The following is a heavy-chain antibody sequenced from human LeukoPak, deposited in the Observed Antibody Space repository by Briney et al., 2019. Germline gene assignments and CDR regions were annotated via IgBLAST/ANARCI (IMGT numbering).Heavy chain of an antibody. V-gene: IGHV1-8*03. CDR2: MNPNSGKT. CDR3: ARGSRRRYCSSTSCWYYFDY. D-gene: IGHD2-2*01. Sequence: ASVKVSCKASGYTFTSYDINWVRQATGQGLEWMGWMNPNSGKTGYAQKFQGRVTITRKTSISKAYMELSRVRSEDTAVYYCARGSRRRYCSSTSCWYYFDYWGQGTLVTVSS. CDR1: GYTFTSYD. J-gene: IGHJ4*02.